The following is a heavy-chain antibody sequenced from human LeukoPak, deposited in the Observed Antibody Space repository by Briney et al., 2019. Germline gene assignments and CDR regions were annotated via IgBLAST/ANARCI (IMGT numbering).Heavy chain of an antibody. CDR1: GFTFSNGW. CDR2: IFYDGSNK. CDR3: ARDQALYFSYGDY. J-gene: IGHJ4*02. D-gene: IGHD2/OR15-2a*01. V-gene: IGHV3-33*08. Sequence: GGSLRLSCAASGFTFSNGWMSWVRQAPGKGLEWLAAIFYDGSNKYYADTVKGRFTMSRDNSKNTLYMQVNSLRAEDTAVYYCARDQALYFSYGDYWGQGTLVTVSS.